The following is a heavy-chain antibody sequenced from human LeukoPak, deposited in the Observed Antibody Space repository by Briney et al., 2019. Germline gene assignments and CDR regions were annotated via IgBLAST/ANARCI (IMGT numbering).Heavy chain of an antibody. V-gene: IGHV4-59*12. CDR1: GGSISSYY. CDR2: IYYSGST. CDR3: ATRIGGGSSYYFDY. J-gene: IGHJ4*02. Sequence: SETLSLTCTVSGGSISSYYWSWIRQPPGKGLEWIGYIYYSGSTNYNPSLKSRVSMSVDTSKNQFSLKLSSVTAADTAVYYCATRIGGGSSYYFDYWGQGTLVTVSS. D-gene: IGHD6-6*01.